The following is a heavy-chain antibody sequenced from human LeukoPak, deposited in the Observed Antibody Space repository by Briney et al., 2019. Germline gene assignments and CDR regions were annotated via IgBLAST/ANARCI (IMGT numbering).Heavy chain of an antibody. CDR3: AKAYYSSGWYLPLDI. D-gene: IGHD6-19*01. CDR1: GFTFSSYG. J-gene: IGHJ3*02. Sequence: GGSPRLSCAASGFTFSSYGMSWVRQAPGKGLEWVSAISGSGGSTYYADSVKGRFTISRDNSKNTLYLQMNSLRAEDTAVYYCAKAYYSSGWYLPLDIWGQGTMVTVSS. V-gene: IGHV3-23*01. CDR2: ISGSGGST.